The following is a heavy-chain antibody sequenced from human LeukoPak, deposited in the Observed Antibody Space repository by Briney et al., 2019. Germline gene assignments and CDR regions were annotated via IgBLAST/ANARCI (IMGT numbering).Heavy chain of an antibody. CDR3: AELGITMIGGV. D-gene: IGHD3-10*02. CDR1: GFIFSRHG. Sequence: GGTLRLSCAASGFIFSRHGMNWVRQAPGKGLEWVSYISSSSSTIYYADSVKGQFTISRDNAKNSLYLQMNSLRAEDTAVYYCAELGITMIGGVWGKGTTVTISS. CDR2: ISSSSSTI. J-gene: IGHJ6*04. V-gene: IGHV3-48*04.